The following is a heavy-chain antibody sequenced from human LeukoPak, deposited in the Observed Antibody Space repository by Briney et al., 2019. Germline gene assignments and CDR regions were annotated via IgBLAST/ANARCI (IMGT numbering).Heavy chain of an antibody. CDR3: ASALYPRSSWHFDY. CDR1: GGTFSSYA. D-gene: IGHD6-13*01. Sequence: SVKVSCKASGGTFSSYAISWLRQAPGQGLEWMGRITPIFGTANYAQKFQGRVTITTDESTSTAYMELSSLRSEDTAVYYCASALYPRSSWHFDYWGQGTLVTVSS. CDR2: ITPIFGTA. V-gene: IGHV1-69*05. J-gene: IGHJ4*02.